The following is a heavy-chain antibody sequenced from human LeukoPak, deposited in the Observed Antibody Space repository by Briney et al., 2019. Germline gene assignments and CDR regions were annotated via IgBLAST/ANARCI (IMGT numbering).Heavy chain of an antibody. V-gene: IGHV3-33*01. J-gene: IGHJ4*02. CDR3: ARDDALGRLGY. Sequence: GRSPRLSCATSGFTFTTYGFHWVRQAPGQGLEWVAVIWSDGSQKYYADSVKGRFTISRDDSQNTVYLQMNSLRVEDTAVYSCARDDALGRLGYWGQGTLVTVSS. CDR1: GFTFTTYG. CDR2: IWSDGSQK. D-gene: IGHD3-10*01.